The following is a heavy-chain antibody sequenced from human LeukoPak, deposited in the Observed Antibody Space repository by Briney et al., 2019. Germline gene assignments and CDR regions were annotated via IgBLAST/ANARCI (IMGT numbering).Heavy chain of an antibody. CDR1: GYTFSSYW. J-gene: IGHJ4*02. Sequence: GGSLRLSCAASGYTFSSYWMHWVRQAPGKGLVWVSRIDTDGSITSYADSVKGRFTISRDNAKNTLYLQMNSLRADDTAVYYCARYDGGSGPFDYWGQGTLVTVSS. CDR2: IDTDGSIT. CDR3: ARYDGGSGPFDY. V-gene: IGHV3-74*01. D-gene: IGHD3-10*01.